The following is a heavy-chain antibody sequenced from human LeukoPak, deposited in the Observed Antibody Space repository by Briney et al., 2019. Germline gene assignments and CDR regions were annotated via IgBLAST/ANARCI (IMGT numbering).Heavy chain of an antibody. CDR2: VSHDYST. CDR1: GFTFSSYD. Sequence: GGSLRLSCAASGFTFSSYDMSWVRQAPGKGREWVSTVSHDYSTYYADSVKGRFTTSRDNSKDTLYLQMNSLTAEDTALYYCVRRAGSERYFDYWGQGTLVTVSS. V-gene: IGHV3-23*01. D-gene: IGHD3-10*01. J-gene: IGHJ4*02. CDR3: VRRAGSERYFDY.